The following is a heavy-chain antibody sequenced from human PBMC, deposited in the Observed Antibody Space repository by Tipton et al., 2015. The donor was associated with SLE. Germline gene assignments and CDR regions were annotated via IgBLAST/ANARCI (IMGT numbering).Heavy chain of an antibody. J-gene: IGHJ6*02. V-gene: IGHV4-39*07. CDR1: GDSLSSNNYY. D-gene: IGHD2/OR15-2a*01. Sequence: TLSLTCSVSGDSLSSNNYYWGWIRQPPGKGLEWVGDIDHSGSTNYKPSLKSRLTISVDTSKNQFSLRLTSVTAADTAVYYCARAKVEETTFKYFFNGLDVWGRGTTVTVS. CDR3: ARAKVEETTFKYFFNGLDV. CDR2: IDHSGST.